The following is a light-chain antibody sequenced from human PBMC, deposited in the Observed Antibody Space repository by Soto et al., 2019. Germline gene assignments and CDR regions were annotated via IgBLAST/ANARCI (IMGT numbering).Light chain of an antibody. CDR2: DAS. V-gene: IGKV3-11*01. Sequence: EMVLTQSPATLSLSPGESATLSCRATRSVSSYLAWYQQKPGQAPRLLIYDASSRPTDIPARFSGSGSGTDCTLTISSLEPEDVALYYCQQRSNWPITFGQGTRLEIK. CDR1: RSVSSY. J-gene: IGKJ5*01. CDR3: QQRSNWPIT.